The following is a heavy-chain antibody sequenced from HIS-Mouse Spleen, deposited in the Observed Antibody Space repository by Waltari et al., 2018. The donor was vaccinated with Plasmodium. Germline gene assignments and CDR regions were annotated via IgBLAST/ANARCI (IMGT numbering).Heavy chain of an antibody. Sequence: QVTLRESGPALVKPTQTLTLTCTFSGFSLSTSGMCVTWLRPPPGKALEWLARIDWDDDKYYSTSLKTRLTISKDTSKNQVVLTMTNMDPVDTATYYCARTTYSSSSAKYYYYGMDVWGQGTTVTVSS. CDR1: GFSLSTSGMC. V-gene: IGHV2-70*15. CDR3: ARTTYSSSSAKYYYYGMDV. D-gene: IGHD6-6*01. CDR2: IDWDDDK. J-gene: IGHJ6*02.